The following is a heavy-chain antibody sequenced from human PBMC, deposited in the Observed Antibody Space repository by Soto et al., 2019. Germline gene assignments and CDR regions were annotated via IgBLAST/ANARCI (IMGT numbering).Heavy chain of an antibody. J-gene: IGHJ4*01. D-gene: IGHD3-10*01. Sequence: SETLSLTCTVSGGSISSYYWSWIRQPPGKGLEWIGYIYYSGSTNYSPSLKSRVTISVDTSKNQFSLKLSSVTAADTAVYYCARSLRRGPPFDYWGHGTPVTVS. CDR3: ARSLRRGPPFDY. V-gene: IGHV4-59*01. CDR2: IYYSGST. CDR1: GGSISSYY.